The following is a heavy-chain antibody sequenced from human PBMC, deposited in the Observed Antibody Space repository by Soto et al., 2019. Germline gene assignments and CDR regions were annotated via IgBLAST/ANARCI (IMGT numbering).Heavy chain of an antibody. CDR2: ISYDGSNK. CDR1: GFTFSNYG. V-gene: IGHV3-30*18. D-gene: IGHD5-12*01. Sequence: GGSLRLSCAASGFTFSNYGMHWVRQAPGKGLEWVAVISYDGSNKYYADSVKGRFTISRDNSKNTLYLQMNSLRIEDTAVYYCAKDRGYSGYDSTGFFDYWGQGTLVTVSS. CDR3: AKDRGYSGYDSTGFFDY. J-gene: IGHJ4*02.